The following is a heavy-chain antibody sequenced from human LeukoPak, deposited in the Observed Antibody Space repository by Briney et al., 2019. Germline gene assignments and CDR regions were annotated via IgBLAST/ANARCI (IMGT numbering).Heavy chain of an antibody. D-gene: IGHD6-25*01. CDR1: VYTFTGYY. V-gene: IGHV1-2*02. CDR3: TRDRDGSGPGADY. CDR2: INPNSGGT. J-gene: IGHJ4*02. Sequence: ASVKVSCKTSVYTFTGYYIHWVRQAPGQGPEWMGWINPNSGGTNYVQKFQGRVTMTRDTSITTAYMELNRLGSDDTAVYYCTRDRDGSGPGADYWAQGTLVTVSS.